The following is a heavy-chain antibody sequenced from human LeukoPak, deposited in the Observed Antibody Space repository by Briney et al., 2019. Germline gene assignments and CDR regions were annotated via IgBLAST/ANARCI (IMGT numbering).Heavy chain of an antibody. CDR3: AKDLFAMTQWEQLGY. D-gene: IGHD1-26*01. J-gene: IGHJ4*02. Sequence: GASVKVSCKASGYTFTTDYIHWVRQAPGQGLEWMGIINPSGGSATYAQKFQGRVTMTRDTSTCTVYMELSSLRSEDTAVYYCAKDLFAMTQWEQLGYWGQGTLVTVSS. V-gene: IGHV1-46*01. CDR1: GYTFTTDY. CDR2: INPSGGSA.